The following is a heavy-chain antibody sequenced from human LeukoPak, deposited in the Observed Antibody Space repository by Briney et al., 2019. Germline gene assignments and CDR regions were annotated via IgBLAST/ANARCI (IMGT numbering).Heavy chain of an antibody. CDR1: GGSFSGYC. Sequence: SETLSLTCAVYGGSFSGYCWSWIRQPPGKGLEWIGEINHSGSTNYNPSLKSRVTISVDTSKNQFSLKLSSVTAADTAVYYCARGDSSSWQYYFDYWGQGTLVTVSS. CDR2: INHSGST. V-gene: IGHV4-34*01. J-gene: IGHJ4*02. D-gene: IGHD6-13*01. CDR3: ARGDSSSWQYYFDY.